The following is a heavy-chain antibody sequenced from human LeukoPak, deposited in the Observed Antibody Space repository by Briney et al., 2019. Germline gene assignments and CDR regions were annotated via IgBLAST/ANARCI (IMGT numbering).Heavy chain of an antibody. D-gene: IGHD2-21*02. CDR3: ARAYCGGDCYSDY. V-gene: IGHV4-59*08. J-gene: IGHJ4*02. CDR1: GGSLSSYY. CDR2: IYYSGST. Sequence: PSETLSLTCTVSGGSLSSYYWSWIRQPPGKGLEWLGYIYYSGSTNYNPSLKSRVTISVDTSKNQFSLKLSSVTAADTAVYYCARAYCGGDCYSDYWGQGTLVTVSS.